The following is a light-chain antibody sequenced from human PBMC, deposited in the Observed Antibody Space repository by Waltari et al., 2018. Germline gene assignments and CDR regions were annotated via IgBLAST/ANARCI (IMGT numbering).Light chain of an antibody. V-gene: IGKV1-39*01. Sequence: DIQMTLSLSSLPTSVADSVTLTCRASPSISSYLTGYQKKPGIAPKLLIYAASSLQSGVPSRFSGSGSGTDFTLTISSLQPEDFATYYCQQSYSTPPWTFGQGTKVEIK. CDR1: PSISSY. CDR3: QQSYSTPPWT. CDR2: AAS. J-gene: IGKJ1*01.